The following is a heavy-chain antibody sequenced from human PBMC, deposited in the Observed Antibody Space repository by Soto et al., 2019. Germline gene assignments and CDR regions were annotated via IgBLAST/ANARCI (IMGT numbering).Heavy chain of an antibody. D-gene: IGHD6-19*01. CDR3: ARYWGTGFYHLDS. CDR2: IYHSWST. J-gene: IGHJ4*02. Sequence: XGTLGLTFAVSGYSISTGFNWACIRQPPGKCLKWIGSIYHSWSTYYNLSLKSRVTISSDASKNQISLKLSSVTAADTALYYCARYWGTGFYHLDSWGQGTMVTVSS. CDR1: GYSISTGFN. V-gene: IGHV4-38-2*01.